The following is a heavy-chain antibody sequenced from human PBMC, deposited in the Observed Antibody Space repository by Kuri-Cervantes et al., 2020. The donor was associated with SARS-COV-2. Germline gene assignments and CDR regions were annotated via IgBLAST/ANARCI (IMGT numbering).Heavy chain of an antibody. CDR3: AKDATYDCSYIDY. Sequence: GESLKISCAASGFTFSSYDMHWVRQAPGKGLEWVAVISYDRSNKYYADSVKRRFTISRDNPKNTLYLQVNSLRAEDTAVYYCAKDATYDCSYIDYWGQGTLVTVSS. CDR1: GFTFSSYD. V-gene: IGHV3-30*18. J-gene: IGHJ4*02. D-gene: IGHD3-22*01. CDR2: ISYDRSNK.